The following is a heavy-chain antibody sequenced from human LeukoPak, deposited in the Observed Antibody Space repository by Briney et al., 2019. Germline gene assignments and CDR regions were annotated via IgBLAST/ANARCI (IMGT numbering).Heavy chain of an antibody. D-gene: IGHD3-22*01. CDR3: AREVIDYYDSSGYTTRLDY. J-gene: IGHJ4*02. Sequence: PSETLSLTCTVPGGSISSYYWSWIRQPAGKGLEWIGRIYTSGSTNYNPSLKSRVTMSVDTSKNQFSLKLSSVTAADTAVYYCAREVIDYYDSSGYTTRLDYWGQGTLVTVSS. V-gene: IGHV4-4*07. CDR2: IYTSGST. CDR1: GGSISSYY.